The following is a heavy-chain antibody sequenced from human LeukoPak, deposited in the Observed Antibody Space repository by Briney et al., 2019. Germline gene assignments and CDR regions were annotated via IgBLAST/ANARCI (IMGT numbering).Heavy chain of an antibody. V-gene: IGHV3-53*01. J-gene: IGHJ4*02. D-gene: IGHD3-22*01. CDR1: GFTVSSNY. CDR2: IYSGGST. Sequence: GGSLRLSCAASGFTVSSNYMSWVRQAPGKGLEWVSVIYSGGSTYYADSVKGRFTISRDNSKNTLYLQMNSLRAEDTAVYYCARGFYYFDTSGYLYYWGQGTLVTVSS. CDR3: ARGFYYFDTSGYLYY.